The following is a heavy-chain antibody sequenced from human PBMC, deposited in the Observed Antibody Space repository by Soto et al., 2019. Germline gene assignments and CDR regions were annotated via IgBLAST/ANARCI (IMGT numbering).Heavy chain of an antibody. Sequence: SETLSLTCAVYGGSFSGYYWRWIRQPPGKGLEWIGEINHSGSTNYNPSLKSRVTISVDTSKNQFSLKLSSVTAADTAVYYCARGARGSGGNWFDPRGQGTLVTLPS. CDR1: GGSFSGYY. V-gene: IGHV4-34*01. CDR3: ARGARGSGGNWFDP. D-gene: IGHD3-10*01. J-gene: IGHJ5*02. CDR2: INHSGST.